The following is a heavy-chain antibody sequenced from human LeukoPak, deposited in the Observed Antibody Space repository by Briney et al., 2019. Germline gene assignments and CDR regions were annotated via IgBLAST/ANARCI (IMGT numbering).Heavy chain of an antibody. CDR2: INSDGTTT. J-gene: IGHJ5*02. Sequence: GGSLRLSCAASGFTFSNYFMHWVRQAPGKGLVWVSRINSDGTTTMYADSVKGRFTISRDNAKNTLYLQMNSLRDEGTAVYYCARRVDATRWFDPWGQGTLVAVSS. CDR3: ARRVDATRWFDP. V-gene: IGHV3-74*03. D-gene: IGHD2-15*01. CDR1: GFTFSNYF.